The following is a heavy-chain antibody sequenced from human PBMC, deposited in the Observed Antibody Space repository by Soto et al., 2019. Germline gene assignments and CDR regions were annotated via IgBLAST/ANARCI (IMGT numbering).Heavy chain of an antibody. CDR2: ISGSGGST. CDR3: AKEDRITIFGVAPSRFDP. D-gene: IGHD3-3*01. J-gene: IGHJ5*02. CDR1: GFTFSSYA. V-gene: IGHV3-23*01. Sequence: GGSLRLSCAASGFTFSSYAMSWVRQAPGKGLEWVSAISGSGGSTYYADSVKGRFTISRDNSKNTLYLQMNSLRAEDTAVYYCAKEDRITIFGVAPSRFDPWGQGTLVTVSS.